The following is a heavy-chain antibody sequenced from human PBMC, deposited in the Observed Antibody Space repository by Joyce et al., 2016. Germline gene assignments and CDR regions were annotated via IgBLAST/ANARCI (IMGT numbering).Heavy chain of an antibody. V-gene: IGHV3-53*01. CDR3: ASQYQHRYYYYGMDV. D-gene: IGHD3-3*02. J-gene: IGHJ6*02. Sequence: VQLVESGGGLIQPGGSLRLSCAASGFTVSGNYMSWVRQAPGKGLEWVSVIYSGGSTYYADSVKGRFTISRDNSKNTLDLQMNSLRAEDTAVYYCASQYQHRYYYYGMDVWGQGTTVTVSS. CDR1: GFTVSGNY. CDR2: IYSGGST.